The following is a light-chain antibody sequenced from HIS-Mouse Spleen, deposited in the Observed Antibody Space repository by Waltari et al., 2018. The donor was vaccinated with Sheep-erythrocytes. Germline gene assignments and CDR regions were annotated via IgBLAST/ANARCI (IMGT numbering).Light chain of an antibody. V-gene: IGLV2-23*01. J-gene: IGLJ3*02. Sequence: QPALTQPASVSGSPGQPTTISSPGTSSVVGSYNLSSWYQQHPGKAPKLMIYEGSKRPSGVSNRFSGSKSGNTASLTISGLQAEDEADYYCCSYAGSSTPWVFGGGTKLTVL. CDR3: CSYAGSSTPWV. CDR2: EGS. CDR1: SSVVGSYNL.